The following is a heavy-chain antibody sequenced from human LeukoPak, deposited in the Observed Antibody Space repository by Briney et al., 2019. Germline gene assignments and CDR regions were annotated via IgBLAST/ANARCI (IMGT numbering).Heavy chain of an antibody. CDR2: MSPNSGYT. J-gene: IGHJ6*02. V-gene: IGHV1-8*01. CDR3: ARVPTMITFGGVIPDYYYYGMDV. CDR1: GYTFTSYD. Sequence: ASVTVSCKAPGYTFTSYDINWVRQAPGQGLEWMGYMSPNSGYTGYAQKFQGRVTMTRNTSISTAYMELSSLRSEDTAVYYCARVPTMITFGGVIPDYYYYGMDVWGQGTTVTVSS. D-gene: IGHD3-16*02.